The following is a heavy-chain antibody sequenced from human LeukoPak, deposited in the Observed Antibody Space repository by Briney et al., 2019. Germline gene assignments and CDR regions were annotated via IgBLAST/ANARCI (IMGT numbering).Heavy chain of an antibody. D-gene: IGHD6-19*01. CDR2: IYYSGST. CDR3: ARCQGCPKIDAFDI. J-gene: IGHJ3*02. V-gene: IGHV4-59*01. CDR1: GGSINSYY. Sequence: SETLSLTCTVSGGSINSYYWSWIRQPPGKGLEWIGYIYYSGSTNYNPSLKSRVTISVDTSKNQFSLKLSSVTAADTAVYCCARCQGCPKIDAFDIWGQGTMVTVSS.